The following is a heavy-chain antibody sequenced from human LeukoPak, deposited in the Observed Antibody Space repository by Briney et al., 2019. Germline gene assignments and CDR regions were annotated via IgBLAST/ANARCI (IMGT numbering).Heavy chain of an antibody. Sequence: ASVKVSCKASGGTFSSYAVSWVRLTPGQGLEWLGWIIPVFGTTTYAQKFQAKVTMTADKSTNTAYLEISSLTSDDTAVYYCARCSPGDSSNFYAVLQYWGQGTQVTVST. CDR2: IIPVFGTT. CDR1: GGTFSSYA. D-gene: IGHD3-22*01. V-gene: IGHV1-69*06. CDR3: ARCSPGDSSNFYAVLQY. J-gene: IGHJ4*02.